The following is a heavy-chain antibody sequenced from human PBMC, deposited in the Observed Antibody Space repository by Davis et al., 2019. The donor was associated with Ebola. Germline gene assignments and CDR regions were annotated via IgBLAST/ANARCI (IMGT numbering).Heavy chain of an antibody. J-gene: IGHJ4*02. CDR2: IWYAGSNK. V-gene: IGHV3-33*08. Sequence: GESLKISCAASGFTFTSYGMHWVRQAPGKGLEWVAVIWYAGSNKYYADSVKGRFTISRDNSKNTLYLQMNSLRAEDTAVYYCAREGYCSGGSCYPFDYWGQGTLVTVSA. D-gene: IGHD2-15*01. CDR1: GFTFTSYG. CDR3: AREGYCSGGSCYPFDY.